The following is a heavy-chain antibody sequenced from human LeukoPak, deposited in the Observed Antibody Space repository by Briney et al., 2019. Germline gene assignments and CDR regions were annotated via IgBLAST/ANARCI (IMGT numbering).Heavy chain of an antibody. J-gene: IGHJ4*02. D-gene: IGHD3-22*01. CDR1: GFTFSSYA. CDR3: ARDPRGPTGYDSIGRDSFDY. V-gene: IGHV3-30*04. Sequence: GRSLRLSCAASGFTFSSYAMHWVRQAPGKGLEWVAVILYDGTMKYYADSVKGRFTISRDNSQNTLYLQMNILRAEDTAVYYCARDPRGPTGYDSIGRDSFDYWGQGTLVTVSS. CDR2: ILYDGTMK.